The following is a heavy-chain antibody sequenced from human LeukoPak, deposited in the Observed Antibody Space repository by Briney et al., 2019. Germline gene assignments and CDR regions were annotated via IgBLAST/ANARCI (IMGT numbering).Heavy chain of an antibody. D-gene: IGHD6-6*01. J-gene: IGHJ3*02. CDR1: GFTFNIYA. CDR2: ISGSGGST. V-gene: IGHV3-23*01. Sequence: GGSLRLSCAASGFTFNIYAMTWVRQAPGKGLEWVAAISGSGGSTYYADSVKGRFTISRDNSKNTLYLQMNNLGAEDTAVYYCAKYSSSSGNAFDIWGQGTMVTVSS. CDR3: AKYSSSSGNAFDI.